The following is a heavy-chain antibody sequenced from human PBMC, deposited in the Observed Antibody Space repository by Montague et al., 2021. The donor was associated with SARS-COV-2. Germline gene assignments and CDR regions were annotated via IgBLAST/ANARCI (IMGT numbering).Heavy chain of an antibody. CDR2: IYYSGST. J-gene: IGHJ6*02. V-gene: IGHV4-39*07. CDR3: ARGGRQQLVRLSGMDV. Sequence: SETLSLTCTVSGGSISSSSYYWGWIRQPPGKGLEWIGIIYYSGSTYYNPTLESRVTISVDAAKNQFSLKLSSVTAADTAVYYCARGGRQQLVRLSGMDVWGQGTTVTVSS. D-gene: IGHD6-13*01. CDR1: GGSISSSSYY.